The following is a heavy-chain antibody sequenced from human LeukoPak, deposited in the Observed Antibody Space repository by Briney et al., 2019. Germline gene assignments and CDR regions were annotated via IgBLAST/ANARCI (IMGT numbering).Heavy chain of an antibody. V-gene: IGHV1-24*01. D-gene: IGHD5-18*01. CDR2: FDPEDGET. J-gene: IGHJ6*02. CDR1: GYTLTELS. Sequence: ASVKVSCKVSGYTLTELSMHWVRQAPGKGLEWMGGFDPEDGETIYAQKFQGRVTMTEDTSTDTAYMELSSLRSEGTAVYYCVTELVDTAMVTTKGYYYYYYGMDVWGQGTTVTVSS. CDR3: VTELVDTAMVTTKGYYYYYYGMDV.